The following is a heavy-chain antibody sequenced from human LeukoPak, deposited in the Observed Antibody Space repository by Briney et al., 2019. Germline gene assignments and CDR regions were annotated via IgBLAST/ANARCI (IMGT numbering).Heavy chain of an antibody. V-gene: IGHV1-69*13. CDR1: GGTFSSYA. Sequence: GASVKVSCTASGGTFSSYAISWVRQAPGQGLEWMGGIIPIFGTANYAQKFQGRVTITADESTSTAYMELSSLRSEDTAVYYCARTTVTTSDDAFDIWGQGTMVTVSS. CDR2: IIPIFGTA. D-gene: IGHD4-17*01. CDR3: ARTTVTTSDDAFDI. J-gene: IGHJ3*02.